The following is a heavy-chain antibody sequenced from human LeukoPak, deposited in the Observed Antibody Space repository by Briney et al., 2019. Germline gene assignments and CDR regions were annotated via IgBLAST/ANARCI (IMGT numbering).Heavy chain of an antibody. CDR3: ARVEKSSGWLYYFDY. V-gene: IGHV4-59*01. J-gene: IGHJ4*02. D-gene: IGHD6-19*01. CDR2: IYYSGST. Sequence: SETLSLTCTVSGGSTSSYYWSWIRQPPGKGLEWIGNIYYSGSTNYNPSLKSRVTISVDTSKNQFSLKLSSVTAADTAVYYCARVEKSSGWLYYFDYWGQGTLVTVSS. CDR1: GGSTSSYY.